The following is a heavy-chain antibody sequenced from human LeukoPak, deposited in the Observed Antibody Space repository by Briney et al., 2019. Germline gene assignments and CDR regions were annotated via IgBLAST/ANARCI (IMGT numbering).Heavy chain of an antibody. V-gene: IGHV3-21*01. CDR2: ISSSSSYI. CDR3: ARGERLVPAAPFDY. CDR1: GFTFSSYS. J-gene: IGHJ4*02. D-gene: IGHD2-2*01. Sequence: GGSLRLSCAASGFTFSSYSMNWVRQAPGQGLEWVSSISSSSSYIYYADSVKGRFTISRDKAKNSLYLQMNSLRAEDTAVYYCARGERLVPAAPFDYWGQGTLVTVSS.